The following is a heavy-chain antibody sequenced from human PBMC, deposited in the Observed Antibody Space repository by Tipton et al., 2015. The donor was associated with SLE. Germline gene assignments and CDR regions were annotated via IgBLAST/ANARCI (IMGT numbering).Heavy chain of an antibody. Sequence: TLSLTCTVSGGSISGYFWSWIRQPPGKGLEWIGYVHYSGSTNSNPSLKSRVTMSVDTSKNQFSLKLGSVTAADTAVYYCARDLMVGAPGAGFDPWGQGRVVTVSS. D-gene: IGHD1-26*01. CDR3: ARDLMVGAPGAGFDP. CDR1: GGSISGYF. J-gene: IGHJ5*02. V-gene: IGHV4-59*01. CDR2: VHYSGST.